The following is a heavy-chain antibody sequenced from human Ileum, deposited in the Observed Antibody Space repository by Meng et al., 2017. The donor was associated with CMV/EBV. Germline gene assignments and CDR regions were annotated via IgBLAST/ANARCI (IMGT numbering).Heavy chain of an antibody. Sequence: VQLQGSGPGLVKPSETFSLTCTVSGGSIMGYYWSWIRQPATKGLEWIGRVYSSGSTDYNPSLQSRVTMSVDTSKNQFSLKLSSVTAADTAVYYCARGSSSWAFDYWGQGTLVTVSS. CDR3: ARGSSSWAFDY. J-gene: IGHJ4*02. D-gene: IGHD2-2*01. V-gene: IGHV4-4*07. CDR1: GGSIMGYY. CDR2: VYSSGST.